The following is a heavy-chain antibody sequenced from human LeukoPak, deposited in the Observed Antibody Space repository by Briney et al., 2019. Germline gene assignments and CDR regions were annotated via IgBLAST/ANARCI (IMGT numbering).Heavy chain of an antibody. Sequence: PGESLILSCAASGSTFSRFGMSWVRQAPGKGLEWVSYISSSGSTIHYADSVKGRFTISRDNAKNSLYLQMNSLRAEDTAVYYCARDPGYSSGWPYYFDYWGQGTLVTVSS. CDR2: ISSSGSTI. D-gene: IGHD6-19*01. CDR3: ARDPGYSSGWPYYFDY. J-gene: IGHJ4*02. CDR1: GSTFSRFG. V-gene: IGHV3-48*04.